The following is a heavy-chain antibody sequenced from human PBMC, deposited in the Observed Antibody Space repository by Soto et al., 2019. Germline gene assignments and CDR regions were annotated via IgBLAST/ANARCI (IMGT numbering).Heavy chain of an antibody. CDR3: ARAGGDNYYYMDV. Sequence: GGSLRLSCAASGFTFSSYGMHWVRQAPGKGLEWVAVIWYDGSNKYYADSVKGRFTISRDNSKNTLYLQMNSLRAEDTAVYYCARAGGDNYYYMDVWGKGTTVTVSS. J-gene: IGHJ6*03. V-gene: IGHV3-33*01. CDR1: GFTFSSYG. CDR2: IWYDGSNK. D-gene: IGHD3-16*01.